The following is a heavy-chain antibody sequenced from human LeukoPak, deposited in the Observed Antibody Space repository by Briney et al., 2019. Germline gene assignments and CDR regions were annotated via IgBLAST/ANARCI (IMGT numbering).Heavy chain of an antibody. CDR1: GSHFPSYW. D-gene: IGHD6-13*01. Sequence: GGPLEISFQGPGSHFPSYWIGWVRQMHGKGLEWMGIIYPDDSDIRYSPSVQGQVTISADKSNSTAFLQWASLNASDTAMYYCAAAAPNTAGWHYWGQGTLVTVSS. J-gene: IGHJ4*02. V-gene: IGHV5-51*01. CDR3: AAAAPNTAGWHY. CDR2: IYPDDSDI.